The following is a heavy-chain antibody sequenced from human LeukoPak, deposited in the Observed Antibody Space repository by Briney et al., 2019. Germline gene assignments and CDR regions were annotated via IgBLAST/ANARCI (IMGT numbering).Heavy chain of an antibody. D-gene: IGHD3-3*01. Sequence: PGGSLRLSCAASGFAFSNFAMSWVRQAPGKGLEWVSAMSGSGYYTYYVESVKGRFTISRDNSKNTLYLHMNSLRADETAVYYCAKMEGQRLYDYCMDVWGRGTTVTVSS. CDR3: AKMEGQRLYDYCMDV. J-gene: IGHJ6*03. CDR2: MSGSGYYT. CDR1: GFAFSNFA. V-gene: IGHV3-23*01.